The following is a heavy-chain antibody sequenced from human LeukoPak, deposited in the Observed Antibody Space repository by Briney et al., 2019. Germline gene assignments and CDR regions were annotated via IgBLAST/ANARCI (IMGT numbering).Heavy chain of an antibody. J-gene: IGHJ4*02. D-gene: IGHD6-19*01. V-gene: IGHV3-30-3*01. CDR1: GFTFSSYA. Sequence: GGSLRLSCAASGFTFSSYAMHWVRQAPGKGLEWVAVISYDGSNKYYADPVKGRFTISRDNSKNTLYLQMNSLRAEDTAVYYCARYTTGHGFDVWGQGTLVTVSS. CDR3: ARYTTGHGFDV. CDR2: ISYDGSNK.